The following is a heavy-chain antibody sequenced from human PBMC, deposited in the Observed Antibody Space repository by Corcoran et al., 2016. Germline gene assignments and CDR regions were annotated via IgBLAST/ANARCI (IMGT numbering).Heavy chain of an antibody. J-gene: IGHJ6*02. CDR2: AYYSGST. V-gene: IGHV4-39*01. D-gene: IGHD3-3*01. CDR3: AGMLGGVVRYGMDV. CDR1: GGSIGSGSYH. Sequence: QLQLQESGPGLVKPSETLSLTCTVSGGSIGSGSYHWGWIRQPPGKGLEWIGSAYYSGSTQYNPSLKSRVPISLDTPKNQLSLRLTSVTAADTAVYFWAGMLGGVVRYGMDVWGQGTTVTVSS.